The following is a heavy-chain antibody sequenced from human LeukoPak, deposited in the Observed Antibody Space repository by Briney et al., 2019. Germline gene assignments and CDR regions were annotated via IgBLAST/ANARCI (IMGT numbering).Heavy chain of an antibody. V-gene: IGHV3-48*03. CDR2: ISSSGSTI. J-gene: IGHJ6*03. Sequence: PGGSLRLSCAASGFTFSSYEMNWVRQAPGKGLEWVSYISSSGSTIYYADSVKGQFTISRDNAKNSLFLQMNSLRGEDTAVYYCARDGATFSGYDWFYYMDVWGKGTTVTVSS. CDR3: ARDGATFSGYDWFYYMDV. CDR1: GFTFSSYE. D-gene: IGHD5-12*01.